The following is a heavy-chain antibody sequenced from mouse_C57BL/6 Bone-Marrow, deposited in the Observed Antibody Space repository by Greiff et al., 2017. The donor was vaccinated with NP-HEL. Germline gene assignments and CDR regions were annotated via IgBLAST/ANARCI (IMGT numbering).Heavy chain of an antibody. Sequence: QVQLQQSGPELVKPGASVKISCKASGYAFSSSWMNWVKQRPGKGLEWIGRIYPGDGDTNYTGTFKGKATLTADKSSSTAYMQLSSLTSEDSAVYFCARWVYPYAMDYWGQGTSVTVSS. D-gene: IGHD2-1*01. V-gene: IGHV1-82*01. CDR1: GYAFSSSW. CDR2: IYPGDGDT. J-gene: IGHJ4*01. CDR3: ARWVYPYAMDY.